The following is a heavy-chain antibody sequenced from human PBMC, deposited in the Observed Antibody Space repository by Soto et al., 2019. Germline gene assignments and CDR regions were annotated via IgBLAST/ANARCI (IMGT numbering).Heavy chain of an antibody. CDR1: GFTFSSYA. CDR2: ISYDGSNK. CDR3: ARDRDDFWSGYTLQGYYYGMDV. D-gene: IGHD3-3*01. Sequence: GGSLRLSCAASGFTFSSYAMHWVRQAPGKGLEWVAVISYDGSNKYYADSEKGRFTISRDNSKNTLYLQMNSLRAEDTAVYYCARDRDDFWSGYTLQGYYYGMDVWGQGTTVTVSS. J-gene: IGHJ6*02. V-gene: IGHV3-30-3*01.